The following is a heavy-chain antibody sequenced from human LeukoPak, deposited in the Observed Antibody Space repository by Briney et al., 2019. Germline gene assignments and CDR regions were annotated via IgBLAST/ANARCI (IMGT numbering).Heavy chain of an antibody. CDR1: GGSISSYY. CDR2: IYYSGST. Sequence: PSETLSLTCTVSGGSISSYYWSWIRQPPGKGLEWIGYIYYSGSTNYTPSLKSRVTISVDTSKNQFSLKLSSVTAADTAVYYCARSSYYYDSSGYSNWFDPWGQGTLVTVSS. V-gene: IGHV4-59*01. CDR3: ARSSYYYDSSGYSNWFDP. D-gene: IGHD3-22*01. J-gene: IGHJ5*02.